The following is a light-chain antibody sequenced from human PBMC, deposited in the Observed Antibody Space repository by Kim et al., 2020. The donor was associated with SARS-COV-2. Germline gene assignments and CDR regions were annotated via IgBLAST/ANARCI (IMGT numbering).Light chain of an antibody. V-gene: IGLV3-19*01. J-gene: IGLJ3*02. CDR1: SLRSYY. Sequence: LGQTVKITWQGDSLRSYYASWYQQKPGQAPVLVIYGKNNRPSGIPDRFSGSSSGNTASLTITGAQAEDEADYYCNSRDSSGNHWVFGGGTKLTVL. CDR2: GKN. CDR3: NSRDSSGNHWV.